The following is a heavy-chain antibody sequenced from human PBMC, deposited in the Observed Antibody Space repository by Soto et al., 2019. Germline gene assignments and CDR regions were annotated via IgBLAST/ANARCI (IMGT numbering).Heavy chain of an antibody. J-gene: IGHJ4*02. D-gene: IGHD3-22*01. CDR2: ISGSGGST. V-gene: IGHV3-23*01. Sequence: GGSLRLSCAASGFTFSSYAMSWVRQAPGKGLEWVSAISGSGGSTYYADSVKGRFTISRDNSKNTLYLQMNSLRAEDTAVYYCAKDIEPVTMLGTSDYWGQGTLVTVSS. CDR1: GFTFSSYA. CDR3: AKDIEPVTMLGTSDY.